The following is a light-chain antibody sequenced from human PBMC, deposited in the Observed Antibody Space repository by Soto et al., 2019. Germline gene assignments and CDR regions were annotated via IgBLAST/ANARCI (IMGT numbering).Light chain of an antibody. V-gene: IGKV1-5*01. Sequence: DIQMTQSPSTLSASVGDRVTITCRASESISKWVAWYQQKPGTAPKLLIYDASTLESGAPSRFSGSRSGTEFTLSISSLQPDNFATYYCHSRAFGQGTRLEIK. J-gene: IGKJ5*01. CDR3: HSRA. CDR2: DAS. CDR1: ESISKW.